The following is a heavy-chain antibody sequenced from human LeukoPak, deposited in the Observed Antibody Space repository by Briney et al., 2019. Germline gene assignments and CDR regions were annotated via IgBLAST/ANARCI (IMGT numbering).Heavy chain of an antibody. V-gene: IGHV1-46*01. CDR3: ARSFDSGYSYGYELPYYFDY. D-gene: IGHD5-18*01. CDR2: INPSGGST. Sequence: ASVKVSCKASGYTFTSYYMHWVRQAPGQGLEWMGIINPSGGSTSYAQKFQGRVTMTRDTTTSTVYMELSSLRSEDTAVYYCARSFDSGYSYGYELPYYFDYWGQGTLVTVSS. J-gene: IGHJ4*02. CDR1: GYTFTSYY.